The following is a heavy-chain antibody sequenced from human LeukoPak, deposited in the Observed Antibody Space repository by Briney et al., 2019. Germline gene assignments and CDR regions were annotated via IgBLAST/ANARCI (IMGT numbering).Heavy chain of an antibody. D-gene: IGHD3-3*01. CDR2: ISAYNVNT. CDR1: GYTFTSYG. Sequence: GASVKVSCKASGYTFTSYGISWVRQAPGQGLEGMGWISAYNVNTNYAQKLQGRVTMTTDTSTSTAYMELRSLRSDDTAVYYCARDEDYDFWSGPNWFDPWGQGTLVTVSS. V-gene: IGHV1-18*01. J-gene: IGHJ5*02. CDR3: ARDEDYDFWSGPNWFDP.